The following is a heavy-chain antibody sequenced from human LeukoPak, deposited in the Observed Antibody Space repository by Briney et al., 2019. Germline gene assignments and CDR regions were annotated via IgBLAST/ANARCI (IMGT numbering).Heavy chain of an antibody. J-gene: IGHJ4*02. D-gene: IGHD3-22*01. Sequence: GASVKVSCKASGYTFTSYGISWVRQAPGQGLEWMGWISAYNGNTNYAQKFQGRVTMTRDTSTSTVYMELSSLRSEDTAVYYCARDPSGYYDSSGFNINYYFDYWGQGTLVTVSS. V-gene: IGHV1-18*01. CDR2: ISAYNGNT. CDR1: GYTFTSYG. CDR3: ARDPSGYYDSSGFNINYYFDY.